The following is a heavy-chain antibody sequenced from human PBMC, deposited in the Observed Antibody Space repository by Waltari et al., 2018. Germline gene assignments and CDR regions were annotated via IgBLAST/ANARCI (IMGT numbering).Heavy chain of an antibody. V-gene: IGHV4-30-2*01. Sequence: QLQLQESGSGLVKPSQTLSLTCAVSGGSISSGGYSWSWIRQPPGKGLEWIGYIYHRWITYYNPSRTSRVTISVDRAKNQFSLKLSSVTAADTAVYYCARDKGDYVLDYWGQGTLVTVSS. D-gene: IGHD4-17*01. J-gene: IGHJ4*02. CDR1: GGSISSGGYS. CDR2: IYHRWIT. CDR3: ARDKGDYVLDY.